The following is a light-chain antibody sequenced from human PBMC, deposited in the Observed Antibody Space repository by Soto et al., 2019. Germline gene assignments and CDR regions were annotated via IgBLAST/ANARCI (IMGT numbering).Light chain of an antibody. CDR2: DAS. CDR1: QSVSSY. V-gene: IGKV3-11*01. CDR3: QQRSNWRYT. J-gene: IGKJ2*01. Sequence: EIVLTQSPATLSLSPGERATLSCRASQSVSSYLAWYQQKPGQAPRLLIYDASNRATSIPARFSGSGSGTDFTLTISSLEPEDFAVYYCQQRSNWRYTFGQATKLEIK.